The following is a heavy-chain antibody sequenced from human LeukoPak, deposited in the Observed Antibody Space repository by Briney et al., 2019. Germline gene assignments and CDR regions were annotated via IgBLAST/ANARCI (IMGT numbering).Heavy chain of an antibody. CDR2: IYYSGST. CDR3: ARHSGHSSTNDAFDI. CDR1: GGSISSYY. Sequence: SETLSLTCTVAGGSISSYYWSWIRQPPGKGLEWIGYIYYSGSTNYNPSLKSRVTISGDTSKNQFSLKLSSVTAADTAVYYCARHSGHSSTNDAFDIWGQGTMVIVSS. V-gene: IGHV4-59*01. D-gene: IGHD6-13*01. J-gene: IGHJ3*02.